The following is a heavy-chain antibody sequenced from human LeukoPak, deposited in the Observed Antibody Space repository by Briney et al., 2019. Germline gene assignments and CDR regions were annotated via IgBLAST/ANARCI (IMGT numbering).Heavy chain of an antibody. V-gene: IGHV4-39*01. D-gene: IGHD6-19*01. CDR1: GGSISSSSYY. J-gene: IGHJ3*02. CDR3: ARHGPYWAVAGPEEI. Sequence: WETLSLTCTVSGGSISSSSYYWGWIRQPPGKGLEWIGSIYYSGSTYYNPSLKSRVTISVDTSKNQFSLKLSSVTAADTAVYYCARHGPYWAVAGPEEIWGQGTMVTVSS. CDR2: IYYSGST.